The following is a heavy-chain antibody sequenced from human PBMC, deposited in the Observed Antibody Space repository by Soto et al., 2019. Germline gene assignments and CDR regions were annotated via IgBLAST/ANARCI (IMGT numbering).Heavy chain of an antibody. V-gene: IGHV4-59*08. D-gene: IGHD2-2*01. J-gene: IGHJ4*02. CDR2: IYYSGST. CDR3: ARIYCSSIRCSSHFDY. Sequence: PSETLSLTCTVSGASISGFYWSWIRQPPGKGLEWIGSIYYSGSTTYNPSLKSRVTISVDTSKNQFSLKLTSVTAADTAVYFCARIYCSSIRCSSHFDYWGQGTLATVSS. CDR1: GASISGFY.